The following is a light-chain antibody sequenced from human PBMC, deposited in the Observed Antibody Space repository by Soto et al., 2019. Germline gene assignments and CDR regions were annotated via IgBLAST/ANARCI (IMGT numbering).Light chain of an antibody. J-gene: IGKJ4*01. CDR3: QQLNHYPST. Sequence: IQLTQSPSSLSASVGDRVTITCRASQDISTYLAWYQQKPGKAPMLLISAASTLQGGVPSRFSGSGSGTDFTLTISSLQPEDFATYYCQQLNHYPSTFGGGTKVDIK. V-gene: IGKV1-9*01. CDR1: QDISTY. CDR2: AAS.